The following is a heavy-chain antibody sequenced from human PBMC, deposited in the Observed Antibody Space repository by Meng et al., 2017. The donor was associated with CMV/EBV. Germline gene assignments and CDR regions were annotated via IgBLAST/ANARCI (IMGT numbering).Heavy chain of an antibody. CDR3: ARLGGVTIFGVVIPNWFDP. D-gene: IGHD3-3*01. Sequence: PETLSLTCTVSGGSISSYYWSWIRQPPGKGLEWIGYIYYSGSTNYNPSLKSRVTISVDTSKNQFSLKLSSVTAADTAVYYCARLGGVTIFGVVIPNWFDPWGQGTLVTVSS. J-gene: IGHJ5*02. CDR2: IYYSGST. V-gene: IGHV4-59*13. CDR1: GGSISSYY.